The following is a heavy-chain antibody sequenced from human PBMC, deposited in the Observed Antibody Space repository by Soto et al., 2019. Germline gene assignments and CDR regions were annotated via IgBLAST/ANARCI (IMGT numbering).Heavy chain of an antibody. V-gene: IGHV1-69*13. CDR3: ARGGTIYDALDI. CDR1: GGTFSSYA. J-gene: IGHJ3*02. D-gene: IGHD2-8*01. CDR2: IIPIFGTA. Sequence: SVKVSCKASGGTFSSYAISWVRQAPGQGLEWMGGIIPIFGTANYAQKFQGRVTITADESTSTAYMELSSLRSEDTAVYYCARGGTIYDALDIWGQGKMVTVSS.